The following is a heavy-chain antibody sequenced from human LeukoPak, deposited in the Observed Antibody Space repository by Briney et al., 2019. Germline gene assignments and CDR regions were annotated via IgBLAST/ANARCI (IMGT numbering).Heavy chain of an antibody. J-gene: IGHJ6*03. Sequence: SETLSLTCTVSGGSISRYYWSWIRQPPGKGLEWIGYIYYSGSTNYNPSLKSRVTISVDTSKNQFSLKLSSVTAADTAVYYCVRNNYGFTDYYYYYMDVWGKGTTVTVSS. V-gene: IGHV4-59*01. CDR1: GGSISRYY. CDR2: IYYSGST. CDR3: VRNNYGFTDYYYYYMDV. D-gene: IGHD4-11*01.